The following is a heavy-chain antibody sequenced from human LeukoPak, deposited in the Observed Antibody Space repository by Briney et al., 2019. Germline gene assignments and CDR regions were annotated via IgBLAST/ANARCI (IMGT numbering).Heavy chain of an antibody. V-gene: IGHV3-33*08. Sequence: GRSLRLSCAASGFTFSSYAMHWVRQAPGKGLEWVAVIWYDGSNKYYADSVKGRFTISRDNSKNTLYLQMNSLRAEDTAVYYCASLFHGSGSQSFDYWGQGTLVTVSS. CDR2: IWYDGSNK. CDR3: ASLFHGSGSQSFDY. D-gene: IGHD3-10*01. J-gene: IGHJ4*02. CDR1: GFTFSSYA.